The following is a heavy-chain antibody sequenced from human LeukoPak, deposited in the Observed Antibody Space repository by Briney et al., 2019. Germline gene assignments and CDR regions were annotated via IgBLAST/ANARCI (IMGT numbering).Heavy chain of an antibody. CDR2: IYTNGST. J-gene: IGHJ3*02. CDR1: GNSISSGDYY. CDR3: ALVRRYCSGGSCHHDAFDI. Sequence: SQTLSLTCTVSGNSISSGDYYWSWIRQPAGKGLEWIGRIYTNGSTNYNPSLKSRVTISVDTSKNQFSLKLSSVTAADTAVYYCALVRRYCSGGSCHHDAFDIWGQGTMVTVSS. D-gene: IGHD2-15*01. V-gene: IGHV4-61*02.